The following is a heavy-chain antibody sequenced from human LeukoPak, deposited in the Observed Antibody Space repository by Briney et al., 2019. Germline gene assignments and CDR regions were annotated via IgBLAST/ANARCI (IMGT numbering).Heavy chain of an antibody. Sequence: GGSLRLSCAASGFTFDDYAMHWVRQAPGKGLEWVAGISWNSSSIGYAESVKSRFTISRDNAKNSLYLQMNSLRAEDMALYYCAKAVDTAMVISAFDIWGQGTMVTVSS. D-gene: IGHD5-18*01. CDR1: GFTFDDYA. CDR3: AKAVDTAMVISAFDI. CDR2: ISWNSSSI. J-gene: IGHJ3*02. V-gene: IGHV3-9*03.